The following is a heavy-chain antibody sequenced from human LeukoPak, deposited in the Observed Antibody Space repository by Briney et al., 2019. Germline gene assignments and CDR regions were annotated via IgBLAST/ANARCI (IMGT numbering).Heavy chain of an antibody. D-gene: IGHD2-15*01. CDR1: GFTFSRYS. CDR2: ISSNSNTI. CDR3: ARDLQGSYYYGMDV. V-gene: IGHV3-48*01. Sequence: GGSLRLSCADSGFTFSRYSMNWARQAPGKGLEWVSYISSNSNTIYYADSVKGRFTISRDNGKNSLYLQMNSLRAEDTAVYYCARDLQGSYYYGMDVWGQGTTVIVSS. J-gene: IGHJ6*02.